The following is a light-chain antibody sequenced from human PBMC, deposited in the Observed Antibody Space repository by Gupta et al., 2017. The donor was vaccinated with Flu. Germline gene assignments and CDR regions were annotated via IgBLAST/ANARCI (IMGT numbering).Light chain of an antibody. V-gene: IGLV2-8*01. J-gene: IGLJ1*01. CDR3: SSYEGSNVFV. Sequence: QSALTQPPSASGSPGQSVTISCTGTNSDVGRYHFVSWYQQHPGKAPNLMLYEVTKRPPGVPDRFSGSKSGNTASLTVSALQAEDEADYYCSSYEGSNVFVFGTGTKVTVL. CDR1: NSDVGRYHF. CDR2: EVT.